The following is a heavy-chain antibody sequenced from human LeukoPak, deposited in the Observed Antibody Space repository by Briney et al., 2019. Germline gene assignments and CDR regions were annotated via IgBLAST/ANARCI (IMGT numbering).Heavy chain of an antibody. CDR3: ARGGIFNPYEL. V-gene: IGHV3-11*04. D-gene: IGHD3-22*01. CDR1: GFSFSDFY. J-gene: IGHJ4*02. Sequence: GGSLRLSCAASGFSFSDFYMNWIRQAPGKGLEWVSYISNGGHHIYHADSVMGRFTISRDNAKNSLYLQMNSLRVEDTAVYYCARGGIFNPYELWGQGTLVTVSS. CDR2: ISNGGHHI.